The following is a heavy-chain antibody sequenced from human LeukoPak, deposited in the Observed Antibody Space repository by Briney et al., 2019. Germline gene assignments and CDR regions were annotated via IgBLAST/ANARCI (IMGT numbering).Heavy chain of an antibody. V-gene: IGHV1-69*04. J-gene: IGHJ4*02. CDR3: ARIDSSGWYLYGY. D-gene: IGHD6-19*01. Sequence: SVKVFCKASGRTFSSYAISWVRQAPGQGLEWMGRIIPILGIANYAQKFQGRVTITADKSTSTAYMELSSLRSEDTAVYYCARIDSSGWYLYGYWGQGTLVTVSS. CDR2: IIPILGIA. CDR1: GRTFSSYA.